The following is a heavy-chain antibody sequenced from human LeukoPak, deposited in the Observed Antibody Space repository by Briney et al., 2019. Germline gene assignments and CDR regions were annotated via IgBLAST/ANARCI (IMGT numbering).Heavy chain of an antibody. V-gene: IGHV3-30-3*01. CDR2: ISYDGSNK. CDR3: ARGGSPPEALGDAFDI. D-gene: IGHD1-26*01. CDR1: GFTFSSYA. Sequence: GGSLRLSCAASGFTFSSYAMHWVRQAPGKGLEWVAVISYDGSNKYYADSVKGRFTISRDNSKNTLYLQMNSLRVEDTAVYFCARGGSPPEALGDAFDIWGQGTMVTVSS. J-gene: IGHJ3*02.